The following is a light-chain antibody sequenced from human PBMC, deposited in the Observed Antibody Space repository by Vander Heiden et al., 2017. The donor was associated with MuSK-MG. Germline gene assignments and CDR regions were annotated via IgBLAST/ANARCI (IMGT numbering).Light chain of an antibody. Sequence: DSVKTQSPLSLPVTPGQPASISCGSGQSLLHSNGDNYVDWYLQQPGQSRQFLIFLGSNRASGVPDRVGVSGSGTDFSLTISRVEAEYVWVYDGMQALQTPWTFGRGTKVEIK. J-gene: IGKJ1*01. V-gene: IGKV2-28*01. CDR3: MQALQTPWT. CDR1: QSLLHSNGDNY. CDR2: LGS.